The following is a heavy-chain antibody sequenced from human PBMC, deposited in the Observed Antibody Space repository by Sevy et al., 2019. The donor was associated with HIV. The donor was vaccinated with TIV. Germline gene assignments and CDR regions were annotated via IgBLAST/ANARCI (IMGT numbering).Heavy chain of an antibody. V-gene: IGHV4-59*13. Sequence: SETLSLTCTVSGGSISSYYWSWIRQPPGKGLEWIGYIYYSGSTNYNPSLKSRFTISVDTSKNQFSLKLGSVTAADTAVYYCARGGEEWGYHNFDYWGQGTLVTVSS. J-gene: IGHJ4*02. D-gene: IGHD1-26*01. CDR3: ARGGEEWGYHNFDY. CDR1: GGSISSYY. CDR2: IYYSGST.